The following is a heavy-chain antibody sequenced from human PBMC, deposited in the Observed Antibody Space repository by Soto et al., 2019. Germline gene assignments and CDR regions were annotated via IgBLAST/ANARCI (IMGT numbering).Heavy chain of an antibody. CDR1: GFTFSSYA. V-gene: IGHV3-23*01. Sequence: GGSLRLSCAASGFTFSSYAMSWVRQAPGKGLEWVSAISGSGGSTYYADSVKGRFTISRDNVENSVYLQMGSLRADDTAVYYCARVLKNYYGVDVWGQGTTVTVSS. J-gene: IGHJ6*02. CDR3: ARVLKNYYGVDV. CDR2: ISGSGGST.